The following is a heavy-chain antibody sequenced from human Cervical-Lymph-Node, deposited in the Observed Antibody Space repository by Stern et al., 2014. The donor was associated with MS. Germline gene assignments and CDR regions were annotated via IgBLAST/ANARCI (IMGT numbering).Heavy chain of an antibody. V-gene: IGHV4-59*08. Sequence: QLQLQESGPGLVKPSETLSLTCTVAGGSISDYYWNWIRQPPGKGLEWIGFFFNRESANYNPSLKSRVTISTDTSKNQGSLKLGPVTAADTAVYYCAALGGRLGAITNFNVWGQGTTVTVSS. CDR2: FFNRESA. D-gene: IGHD3-3*01. CDR1: GGSISDYY. CDR3: AALGGRLGAITNFNV. J-gene: IGHJ6*02.